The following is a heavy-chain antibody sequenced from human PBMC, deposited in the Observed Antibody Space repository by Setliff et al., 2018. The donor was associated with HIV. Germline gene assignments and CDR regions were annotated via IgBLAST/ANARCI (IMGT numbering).Heavy chain of an antibody. D-gene: IGHD2-15*01. CDR2: IHHSGTT. CDR3: ATLGSCPNSRCPNY. Sequence: SETLSLTCAVSGYSITTGYQWGWIRQSPGKGPEWIGSIHHSGTTYYNPSLRSRATLLVDTSKNQFSLKMISLSAADSAMYYWATLGSCPNSRCPNYWGQGTLVTVAS. J-gene: IGHJ4*02. V-gene: IGHV4-38-2*01. CDR1: GYSITTGYQ.